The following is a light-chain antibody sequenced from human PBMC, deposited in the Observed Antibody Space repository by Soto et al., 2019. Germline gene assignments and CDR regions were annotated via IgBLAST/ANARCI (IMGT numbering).Light chain of an antibody. J-gene: IGLJ1*01. CDR1: SSDVGGYNY. V-gene: IGLV2-14*01. CDR2: EVS. CDR3: SSYTSSSTLV. Sequence: QSLLTHPASLSGSPGQSITISCTGTSSDVGGYNYVSWYQQHPGKAPKLMIYEVSNRPSGVSNRFSGSKSGNTASLTISGLQAEDEADYYCSSYTSSSTLVFGTGTKVTAL.